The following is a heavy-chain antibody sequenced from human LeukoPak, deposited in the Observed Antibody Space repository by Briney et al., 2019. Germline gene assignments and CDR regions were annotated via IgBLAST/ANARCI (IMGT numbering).Heavy chain of an antibody. CDR1: GFTFSNYA. J-gene: IGHJ4*02. CDR2: ISGGDGST. CDR3: AKDLDYDSSGYYLDF. V-gene: IGHV3-23*01. Sequence: GGSLRLSCAASGFTFSNYAMSWVRQAPGKGLEWVSAISGGDGSTYYADSVKGRFTISRDNSKNTPYLQMNSLGADDTAIYHCAKDLDYDSSGYYLDFWGQGTLVTVSS. D-gene: IGHD3-22*01.